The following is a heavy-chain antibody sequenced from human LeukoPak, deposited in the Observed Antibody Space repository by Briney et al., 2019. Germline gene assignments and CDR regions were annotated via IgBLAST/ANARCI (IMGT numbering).Heavy chain of an antibody. Sequence: SETLSLTCTVSGDSLGSLGYLWAWIRQPPGKGLEWIGTISYRGNTYFNPSLKSRVTMSVDTSNNQFALNLNSVTAADTAVYYCARTYCSGGDCNPTDVFDPWGPGTLVPVSS. V-gene: IGHV4-39*06. CDR3: ARTYCSGGDCNPTDVFDP. D-gene: IGHD2-21*02. CDR2: ISYRGNT. J-gene: IGHJ5*02. CDR1: GDSLGSLGYL.